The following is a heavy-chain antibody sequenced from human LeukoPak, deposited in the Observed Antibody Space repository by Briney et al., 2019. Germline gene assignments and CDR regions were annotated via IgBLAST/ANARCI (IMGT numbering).Heavy chain of an antibody. Sequence: GGSLRLSCAASGFTFSSYVMNWVRQAPGKGLEWVSTISGSGGSTYYVDSVKGRFTISRDNSKNTLYLEMNSLRAEDTAIYYCAKESSSGYVNWGQGTLVSVSS. CDR2: ISGSGGST. V-gene: IGHV3-23*01. D-gene: IGHD3-22*01. CDR1: GFTFSSYV. CDR3: AKESSSGYVN. J-gene: IGHJ4*02.